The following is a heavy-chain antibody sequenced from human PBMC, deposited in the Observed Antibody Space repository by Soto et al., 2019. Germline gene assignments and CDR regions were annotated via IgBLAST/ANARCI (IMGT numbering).Heavy chain of an antibody. CDR1: GFTFSSYS. V-gene: IGHV3-48*01. J-gene: IGHJ4*02. Sequence: EVQLLESGGGLVQPGGSLRLSCAASGFTFSSYSMNWVRQAPGKGLEWVSYNSSSSSTIYYADSVKGRFTISRDNAKNSLYLQMNSLRAEDTAVYYCASQSSEWLLFASWGQGTLVTVSS. CDR2: NSSSSSTI. D-gene: IGHD5-12*01. CDR3: ASQSSEWLLFAS.